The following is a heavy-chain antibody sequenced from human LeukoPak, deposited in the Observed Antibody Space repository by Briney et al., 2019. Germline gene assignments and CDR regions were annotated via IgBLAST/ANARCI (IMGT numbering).Heavy chain of an antibody. D-gene: IGHD3-3*01. V-gene: IGHV1-8*01. CDR2: MNPNSGNT. CDR3: ARPVGPYDFWSGSDY. CDR1: GYTFTSYD. Sequence: ASVKVSCKASGYTFTSYDINWARQATGQGLEWMGWMNPNSGNTGYAQKFQGRVTMTRNTSISTAYMELSSLRSEDTAVYYCARPVGPYDFWSGSDYWGQGTLVTVSS. J-gene: IGHJ4*02.